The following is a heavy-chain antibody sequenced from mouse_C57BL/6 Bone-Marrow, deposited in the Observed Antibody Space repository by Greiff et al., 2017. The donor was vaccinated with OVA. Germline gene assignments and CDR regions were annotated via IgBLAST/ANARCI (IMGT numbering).Heavy chain of an antibody. D-gene: IGHD2-4*01. J-gene: IGHJ4*01. CDR3: ARSFYDYDYFYAMDY. V-gene: IGHV7-3*01. CDR1: GFTFTDYY. Sequence: EVMLVESGGGLVQPGGSLSLSCAASGFTFTDYYMSWVRQPPGKALEWLGFIRNKANGYTTEYSASVKGRFTISRDNSKSILYLQMNALRAEDSATYYCARSFYDYDYFYAMDYWGQGTSVTVSS. CDR2: IRNKANGYTT.